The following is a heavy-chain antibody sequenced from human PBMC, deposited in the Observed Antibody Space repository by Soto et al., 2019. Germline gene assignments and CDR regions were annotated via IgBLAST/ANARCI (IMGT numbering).Heavy chain of an antibody. CDR3: ARRWVDSSSWKGRGNRFDP. D-gene: IGHD6-6*01. Sequence: GESLKISCKGSGYSFTSYWIGWVRQMPGKGLEWMGIIYPGDSDTRYSPSFQGQVTISADKSISTAYLQWSSLKGSETAMYYCARRWVDSSSWKGRGNRFDPWGQGTLVTVSS. CDR1: GYSFTSYW. J-gene: IGHJ5*02. CDR2: IYPGDSDT. V-gene: IGHV5-51*01.